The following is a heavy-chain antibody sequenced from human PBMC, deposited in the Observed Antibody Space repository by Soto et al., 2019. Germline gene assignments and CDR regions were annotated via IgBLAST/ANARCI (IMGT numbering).Heavy chain of an antibody. Sequence: SETLSLTCTVSGGSISSYYWSWIRQAPGKGLEWIGYIYYSGSTNYNPSLKSRVTISVDTSKNQFSLKLSSVTAADTAVYYCARDFVYGSASYSVYYYYSVMDFLVQGTTVTVSS. V-gene: IGHV4-59*01. CDR2: IYYSGST. CDR3: ARDFVYGSASYSVYYYYSVMDF. D-gene: IGHD3-10*01. CDR1: GGSISSYY. J-gene: IGHJ6*02.